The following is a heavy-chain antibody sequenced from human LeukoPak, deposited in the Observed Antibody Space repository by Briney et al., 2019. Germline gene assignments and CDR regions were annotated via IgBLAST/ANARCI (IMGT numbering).Heavy chain of an antibody. CDR2: IYSGGST. CDR3: ARQRELLENFDY. Sequence: SETLSLTCTISGDSIIDSNYYWGWICQPPGKGLEWIGTIYSGGSTHYTPSLKSRVTISVDTSNNQFSLKLSSVTAADTALYYCARQRELLENFDYWGQGILVTVSS. J-gene: IGHJ4*02. D-gene: IGHD1-26*01. V-gene: IGHV4-39*01. CDR1: GDSIIDSNYY.